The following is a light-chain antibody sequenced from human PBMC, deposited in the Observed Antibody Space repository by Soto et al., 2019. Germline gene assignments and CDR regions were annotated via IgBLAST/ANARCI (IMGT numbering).Light chain of an antibody. CDR1: SSDVGGSNY. V-gene: IGLV2-14*01. J-gene: IGLJ2*01. CDR3: SSYRSGSTLV. CDR2: DVN. Sequence: QSALTQPASVSGSPGQSITISCTGTSSDVGGSNYVSWYQQHPGKAPKLMIYDVNDRPSGISNRFSGSKSGHTASLTISGLQAEDEADYYCSSYRSGSTLVFGGGTQLTVL.